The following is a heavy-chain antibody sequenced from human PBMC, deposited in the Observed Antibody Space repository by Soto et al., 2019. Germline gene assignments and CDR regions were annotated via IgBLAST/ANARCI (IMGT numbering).Heavy chain of an antibody. D-gene: IGHD6-19*01. V-gene: IGHV4-59*01. J-gene: IGHJ4*02. Sequence: SETLSLTCTVSGDSISSLYWSWVRQPPGKGLEWIGYIYYSGSINYNPSLKSRVTISVDPSKNQFSLRLSSVTAADTAVYYCAKSLWDTSGWKTDYWGQGTLVTVSS. CDR1: GDSISSLY. CDR2: IYYSGSI. CDR3: AKSLWDTSGWKTDY.